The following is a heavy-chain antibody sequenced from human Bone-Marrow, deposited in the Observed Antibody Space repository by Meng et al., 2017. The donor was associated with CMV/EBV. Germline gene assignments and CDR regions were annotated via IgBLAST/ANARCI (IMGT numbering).Heavy chain of an antibody. CDR1: GYTFTSYA. CDR2: SNAGNGNT. CDR3: ARRSKGVGASFDY. D-gene: IGHD1-26*01. J-gene: IGHJ4*02. Sequence: ASVKVSCKASGYTFTSYAMHWVRQAPGQRLEWMGWSNAGNGNTKYLQEFQGSVTITRDTFASTAYMELSSLRSEDTAVYYCARRSKGVGASFDYWGQGTLVTVSS. V-gene: IGHV1-3*02.